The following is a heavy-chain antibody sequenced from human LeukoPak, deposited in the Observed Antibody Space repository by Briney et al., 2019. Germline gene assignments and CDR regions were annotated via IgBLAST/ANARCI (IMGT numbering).Heavy chain of an antibody. CDR2: IIPIFGTA. J-gene: IGHJ3*02. D-gene: IGHD3-9*01. CDR1: GGTFSSYA. V-gene: IGHV1-69*05. CDR3: ARGNYDILTGSLRFDI. Sequence: GASVKVSCKASGGTFSSYAISWVRQAPGQGLEWMGGIIPIFGTANYAQKLQGRVTMTTDTSTSTAYMELRSLRSDDTAVYYCARGNYDILTGSLRFDIWGQGTMVTVSS.